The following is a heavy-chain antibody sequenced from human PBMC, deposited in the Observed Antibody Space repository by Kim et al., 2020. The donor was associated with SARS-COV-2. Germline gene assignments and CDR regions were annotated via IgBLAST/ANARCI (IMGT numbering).Heavy chain of an antibody. V-gene: IGHV3-33*01. D-gene: IGHD4-17*01. J-gene: IGHJ6*02. CDR3: AGSQGGSTYGHGMDV. Sequence: GDSVKGRFTLSRDNSKNTLYLQMNSLRAEDTAVYYCAGSQGGSTYGHGMDVWGQGTTVTVSS.